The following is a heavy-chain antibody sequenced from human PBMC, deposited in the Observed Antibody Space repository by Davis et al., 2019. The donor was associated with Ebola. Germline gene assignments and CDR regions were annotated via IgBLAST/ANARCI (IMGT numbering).Heavy chain of an antibody. Sequence: ASVKVSCKASGYTFTSYGITWVRQAPGQGLEWMGIINPSGGSTSYAQKFQGRVTMTRDTSTSTVYMELSSLRSEDTAVYYCARERIVVVVAANEDYYYYGMDVWGKGTTVTVSS. CDR1: GYTFTSYG. CDR3: ARERIVVVVAANEDYYYYGMDV. J-gene: IGHJ6*04. CDR2: INPSGGST. V-gene: IGHV1-46*01. D-gene: IGHD2-15*01.